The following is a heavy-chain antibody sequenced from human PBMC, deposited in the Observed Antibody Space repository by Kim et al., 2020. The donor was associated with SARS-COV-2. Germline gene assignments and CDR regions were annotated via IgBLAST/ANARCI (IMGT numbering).Heavy chain of an antibody. D-gene: IGHD3-22*01. Sequence: GGSLRLSCAASGFTFSNYAMTWVRQPPGKGLEWVSSINGRAATTYYADSVKGRFTISRDNSKNTLYLQMNSLRAEDTALYYCAKDGGNYRDTTGSFYWYFDLWGRGTLVTVSS. J-gene: IGHJ2*01. CDR3: AKDGGNYRDTTGSFYWYFDL. CDR1: GFTFSNYA. V-gene: IGHV3-23*01. CDR2: INGRAATT.